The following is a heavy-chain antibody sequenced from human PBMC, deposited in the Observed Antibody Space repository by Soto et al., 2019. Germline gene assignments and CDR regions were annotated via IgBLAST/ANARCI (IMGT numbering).Heavy chain of an antibody. D-gene: IGHD3-16*01. J-gene: IGHJ4*02. CDR2: VYYSGST. CDR1: GGSTNSRSDY. Sequence: SETLSLTCTVSGGSTNSRSDYWVWIRQPPGKGLEWIGSVYYSGSTHDNPSLQSRVTISVDTSRNQFSLNLISVTAADTAVYFCARQPRGPGYGERGLYFDYWGQGTLVTVSS. CDR3: ARQPRGPGYGERGLYFDY. V-gene: IGHV4-39*01.